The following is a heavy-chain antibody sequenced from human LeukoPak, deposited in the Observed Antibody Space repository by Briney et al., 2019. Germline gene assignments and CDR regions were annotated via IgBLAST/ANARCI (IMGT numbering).Heavy chain of an antibody. D-gene: IGHD6-19*01. V-gene: IGHV3-23*01. CDR1: GFSFRSYA. CDR2: ISGSGSST. J-gene: IGHJ4*02. Sequence: PGGSLRLSCAASGFSFRSYAMSWVRQAPGKGLEWVSAISGSGSSTYYADSVKGRFTISRDNSKNTLYLQMNSLRAEDTAVYYCAKDRGSGWPQFDYWGQGTLVTVSS. CDR3: AKDRGSGWPQFDY.